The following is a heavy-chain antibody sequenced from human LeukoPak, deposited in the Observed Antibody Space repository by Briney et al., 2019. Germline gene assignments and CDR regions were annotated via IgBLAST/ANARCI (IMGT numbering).Heavy chain of an antibody. V-gene: IGHV3-43*02. CDR2: ISGDGSST. Sequence: PGGSLRLSCAASGFTFDNYAMYWVRQAPGKGLEWVSLISGDGSSTYYADSVKGRLTISRDDSKNSLYLQMNSLRIGGTALYYCSKSNSGSYWGVLDYWGQGTLVTVSS. J-gene: IGHJ4*02. CDR3: SKSNSGSYWGVLDY. D-gene: IGHD1-26*01. CDR1: GFTFDNYA.